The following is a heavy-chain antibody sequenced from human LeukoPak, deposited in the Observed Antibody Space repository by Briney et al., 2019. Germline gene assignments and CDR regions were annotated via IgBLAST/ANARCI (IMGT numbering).Heavy chain of an antibody. CDR1: GFTVSSNY. CDR3: ARDLGVFYCGGDCLGFDY. D-gene: IGHD2-21*02. J-gene: IGHJ4*02. CDR2: IYSGGST. Sequence: GGSLRLSCAASGFTVSSNYMRWVRQAPGRGLERVSVIYSGGSTYYADSVKGRFTISRDNSKNTLYLQMNSLRAEDTAVYYCARDLGVFYCGGDCLGFDYWAREPWSPSPQ. V-gene: IGHV3-53*01.